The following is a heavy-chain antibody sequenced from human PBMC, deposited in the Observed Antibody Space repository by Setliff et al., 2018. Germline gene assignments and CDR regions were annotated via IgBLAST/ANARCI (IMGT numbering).Heavy chain of an antibody. CDR1: GGSFSDYY. J-gene: IGHJ4*02. Sequence: PSETLSLTCTVYGGSFSDYYWGWIRQSPGKRPEWIAEINQSGNTNYNPSLNSRVSASVDTPTNQFSLKVFSVTAADTAVYYCRFWSSYYKNDYWAQGTLVTVSS. CDR2: INQSGNT. V-gene: IGHV4-34*01. D-gene: IGHD3-3*01. CDR3: RFWSSYYKNDY.